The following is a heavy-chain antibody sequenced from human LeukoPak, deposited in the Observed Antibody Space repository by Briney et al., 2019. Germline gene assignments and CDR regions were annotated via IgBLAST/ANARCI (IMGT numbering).Heavy chain of an antibody. Sequence: PSETLSLTCIVSGGSISSGGYYWSWIRQPPGKGLKWIGYIYHSGSTYYNPSLKSRVTISVDRSKNQFSLKLSSVAAADTAVYYCARVGAELVGGDYFDYWGQGTLVTVSS. CDR3: ARVGAELVGGDYFDY. CDR2: IYHSGST. J-gene: IGHJ4*02. D-gene: IGHD6-6*01. CDR1: GGSISSGGYY. V-gene: IGHV4-30-2*01.